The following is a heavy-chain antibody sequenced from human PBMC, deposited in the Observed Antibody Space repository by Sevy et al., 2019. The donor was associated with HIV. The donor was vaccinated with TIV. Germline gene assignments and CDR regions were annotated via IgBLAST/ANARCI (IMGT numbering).Heavy chain of an antibody. CDR1: KFSFNGYC. Sequence: GSLRPSCAASKFSFNGYCMPWVRQAPGQGLEWVAFIRYDGRKKYYADSVKGRFTISRDDSKNTLYLQMNSLRAEDTALYYCARGTPAFCTGGVCFNWFDPWGQGTLVTVSS. CDR2: IRYDGRKK. CDR3: ARGTPAFCTGGVCFNWFDP. V-gene: IGHV3-30*02. J-gene: IGHJ5*02. D-gene: IGHD2-8*02.